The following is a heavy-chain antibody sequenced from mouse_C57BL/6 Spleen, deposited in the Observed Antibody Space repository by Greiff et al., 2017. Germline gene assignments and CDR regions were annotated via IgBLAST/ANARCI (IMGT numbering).Heavy chain of an antibody. CDR1: GYAFSSSW. V-gene: IGHV1-82*01. D-gene: IGHD2-1*01. J-gene: IGHJ4*01. CDR3: ARGEVTCDSYAMDY. CDR2: IYPGDGDT. Sequence: QVQLQQSGPELVKPGASVKISCKASGYAFSSSWMNWVKQRPGKGLEWIGRIYPGDGDTNYKGKFKGKATLTADKSSSTAYMQLSSLTSEDSAVYFCARGEVTCDSYAMDYWGQGTSVTVSS.